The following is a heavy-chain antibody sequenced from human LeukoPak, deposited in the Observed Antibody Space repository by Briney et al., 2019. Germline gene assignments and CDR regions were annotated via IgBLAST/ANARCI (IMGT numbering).Heavy chain of an antibody. Sequence: ASVKVSCKASGYTFTGYYMHWVRQAPGQGLEWMGWINPNSGGTNYAQKFQGRVTMTRDTSISTAYMELSRLRSDDTAVYYCARSSKGAYSSFPNWFDPWGQGTLVTVSS. D-gene: IGHD6-6*01. CDR2: INPNSGGT. V-gene: IGHV1-2*02. CDR3: ARSSKGAYSSFPNWFDP. CDR1: GYTFTGYY. J-gene: IGHJ5*02.